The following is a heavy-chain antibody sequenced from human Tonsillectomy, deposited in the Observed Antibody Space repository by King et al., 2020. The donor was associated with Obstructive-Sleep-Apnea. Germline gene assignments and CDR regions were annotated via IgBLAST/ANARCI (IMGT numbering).Heavy chain of an antibody. V-gene: IGHV3-30*18. D-gene: IGHD3-10*01. CDR2: IAYDGSNK. Sequence: VQLVESGGGVVQPGRSLRLSCAASGFAFTSYGMHWVRQAPGKGLEWVAVIAYDGSNKYYADSVKGRFTISRDNSKNTLSLHMNSRRLEDTAVYYCAKDRGFGEKPTLFDYWGQGTLVTVSS. CDR1: GFAFTSYG. CDR3: AKDRGFGEKPTLFDY. J-gene: IGHJ4*02.